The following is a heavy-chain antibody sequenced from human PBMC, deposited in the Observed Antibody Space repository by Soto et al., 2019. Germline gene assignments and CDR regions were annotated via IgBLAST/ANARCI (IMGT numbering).Heavy chain of an antibody. J-gene: IGHJ6*02. Sequence: SETLSLTCTVSGGSVSSGSYYWSWIRQPPGKGLEWIGYIYYSGSTNYNPSLKSRVTISVDTSKNQFSLKLSSVTAADTAVYYCARGGDDYGEYYGMDVWGQGTTVTVSS. CDR3: ARGGDDYGEYYGMDV. CDR2: IYYSGST. D-gene: IGHD4-17*01. CDR1: GGSVSSGSYY. V-gene: IGHV4-61*01.